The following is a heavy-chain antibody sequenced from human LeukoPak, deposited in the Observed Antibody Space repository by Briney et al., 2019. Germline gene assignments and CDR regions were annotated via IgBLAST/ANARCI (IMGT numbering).Heavy chain of an antibody. J-gene: IGHJ4*02. CDR2: ISYDGSNK. Sequence: GGSLRLSCAASGFTFSSYAMHWVRQAPGKGLEWVAVISYDGSNKYYADSVKGRFTISRDNSKNTLHPQMNSLRAEDTAVYYCARGATSGSTIDYWGQGTLVTVSS. D-gene: IGHD3-10*01. CDR3: ARGATSGSTIDY. V-gene: IGHV3-30-3*01. CDR1: GFTFSSYA.